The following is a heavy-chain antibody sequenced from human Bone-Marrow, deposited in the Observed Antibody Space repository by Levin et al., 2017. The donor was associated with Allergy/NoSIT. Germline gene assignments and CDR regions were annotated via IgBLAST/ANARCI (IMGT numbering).Heavy chain of an antibody. CDR2: IYYSGST. CDR3: ARLERRRAFKP. CDR1: GGSISSSSYY. V-gene: IGHV4-39*01. Sequence: SETLSLTCTVSGGSISSSSYYWGWIRQPPGKGLEWIGSIYYSGSTYYNPSLKSRVTISVDTSKNQFSLKLSSVTAADTAVYYCARLERRRAFKPWGQGTLVTVSS. J-gene: IGHJ5*02.